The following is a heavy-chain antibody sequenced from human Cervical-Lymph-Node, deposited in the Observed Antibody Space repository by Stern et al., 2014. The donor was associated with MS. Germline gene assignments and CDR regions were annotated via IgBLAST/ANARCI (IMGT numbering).Heavy chain of an antibody. D-gene: IGHD4-23*01. J-gene: IGHJ4*02. Sequence: QLVQSGGGVVQPGRSLRLSCAASGFTFSSYGMHWVRQAPGKGLEWVALISYDGGNKYYRDSVKGRFTISRDDSKNTVYLQMNSLRADDTAVYYCGRDDYGGNSLIEYWGQGTLVTVSS. CDR1: GFTFSSYG. V-gene: IGHV3-30*03. CDR2: ISYDGGNK. CDR3: GRDDYGGNSLIEY.